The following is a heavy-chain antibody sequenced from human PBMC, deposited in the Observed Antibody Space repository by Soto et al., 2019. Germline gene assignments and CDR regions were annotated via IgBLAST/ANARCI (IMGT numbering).Heavy chain of an antibody. CDR1: GFTFSQHD. CDR3: AKGSRIAVAGTFDY. Sequence: GGSLRLSCAASGFTFSQHDMHWVRQAPGKGLEWVSIIRVDGSNKNYVDSVKGRFSISRDNFKNTLFLQMNSLRAEDTAVYYCAKGSRIAVAGTFDYWGQGTLVTVSS. D-gene: IGHD6-19*01. CDR2: IRVDGSNK. J-gene: IGHJ4*02. V-gene: IGHV3-30*02.